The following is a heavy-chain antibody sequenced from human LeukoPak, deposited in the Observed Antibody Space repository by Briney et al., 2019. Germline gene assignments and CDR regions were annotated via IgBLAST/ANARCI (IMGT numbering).Heavy chain of an antibody. Sequence: GASVNVSCKASGYTFIDYYIHWVRQAPGQGLEWMGWINPNSGVARYSQRFQGRVALTRDTSINTAYMELSRLRSDDTAVYYCAREEGGSSSLPVYAEYFHHWGQGTLVTVSS. CDR3: AREEGGSSSLPVYAEYFHH. CDR1: GYTFIDYY. CDR2: INPNSGVA. V-gene: IGHV1-2*02. D-gene: IGHD6-13*01. J-gene: IGHJ1*01.